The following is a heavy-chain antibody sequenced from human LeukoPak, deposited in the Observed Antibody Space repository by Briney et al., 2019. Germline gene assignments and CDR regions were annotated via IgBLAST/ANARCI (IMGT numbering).Heavy chain of an antibody. V-gene: IGHV1-69*05. J-gene: IGHJ4*02. D-gene: IGHD1-26*01. CDR3: ARDGRATTTGMNLDY. Sequence: SVKVSCKASGGTFSSYAINWVRQAPGQGLEWMGRIIPIFGTRNYAQKFQGRVTITTDDSMTTAYMELSSLKSEDTAVYYCARDGRATTTGMNLDYWGQGTLVTVSS. CDR1: GGTFSSYA. CDR2: IIPIFGTR.